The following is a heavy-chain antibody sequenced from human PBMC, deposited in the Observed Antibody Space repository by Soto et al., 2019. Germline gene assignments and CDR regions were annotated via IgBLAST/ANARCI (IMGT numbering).Heavy chain of an antibody. D-gene: IGHD2-2*01. CDR1: GFTFTSSA. CDR3: AADPRRDIVLVPAAMTDTAMVTDGDYGMDV. Sequence: VASVKVSCKASGFTFTSSAVQWVRQARGQRLEWIGWIVVGSGNTNYAQKFQERVTITRDMSTSTAYMELSSLRSEDTAVYYCAADPRRDIVLVPAAMTDTAMVTDGDYGMDVWGQGTTVTVSS. J-gene: IGHJ6*02. CDR2: IVVGSGNT. V-gene: IGHV1-58*01.